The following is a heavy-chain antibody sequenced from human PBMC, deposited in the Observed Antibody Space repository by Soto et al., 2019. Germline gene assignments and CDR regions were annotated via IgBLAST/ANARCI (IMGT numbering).Heavy chain of an antibody. D-gene: IGHD2-15*01. CDR3: ARGGECSDPFWPGGGMDV. Sequence: EVHLVESGGGLVQPGGSLRLSCAASGFSFIRSWMSWVRQAPGRGLEWVANIKEDGSEEYYVDSVKGRFSVSRDNAKNYLYLQITGRRAEDAAVYYCARGGECSDPFWPGGGMDVWGQGTKVTVSS. V-gene: IGHV3-7*03. CDR2: IKEDGSEE. CDR1: GFSFIRSW. J-gene: IGHJ6*02.